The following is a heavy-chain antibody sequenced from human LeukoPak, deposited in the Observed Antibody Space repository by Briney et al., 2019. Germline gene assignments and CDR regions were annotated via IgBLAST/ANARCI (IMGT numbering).Heavy chain of an antibody. D-gene: IGHD3-22*01. J-gene: IGHJ4*02. CDR1: AGSLSIYF. CDR2: ISHGGIT. CDR3: GIFMDVVPGTMS. Sequence: KPSETLSLTCGVCAGSLSIYFCHWIRQAPGKGLEGVGEISHGGITKHNPSLKSRVTMSQDTSKRQFSLKMNSMTAADTGVYYCGIFMDVVPGTMSWGLGTLVTVSS. V-gene: IGHV4-34*01.